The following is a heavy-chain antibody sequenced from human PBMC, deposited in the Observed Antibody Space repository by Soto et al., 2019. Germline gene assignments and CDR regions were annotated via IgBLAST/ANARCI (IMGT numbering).Heavy chain of an antibody. J-gene: IGHJ4*02. CDR2: IYYSGST. V-gene: IGHV4-39*07. D-gene: IGHD5-18*01. Sequence: SETLSLTCTVSGDSITSNSYFWAWIRQPPGKGLEWIGSIYYSGSTNYNPSLKSRVTISVDTSKNQFSLKLSSVTAADTAVYYCARDPDSYGPDYWGQGTLVTVSS. CDR3: ARDPDSYGPDY. CDR1: GDSITSNSYF.